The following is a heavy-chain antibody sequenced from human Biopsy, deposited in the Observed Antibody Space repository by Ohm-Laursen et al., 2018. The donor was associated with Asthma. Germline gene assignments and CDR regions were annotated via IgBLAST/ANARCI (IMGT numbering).Heavy chain of an antibody. CDR3: TRREYSDSRISPLDL. J-gene: IGHJ3*01. V-gene: IGHV3-23*01. Sequence: GSLRLSCAASGFTFSSYAMSWVRQAPGKGLEWVSAISGSGGSTYYADSVKGRSTISRDNSKNTLYLQMNSLRAEDTAVYYCTRREYSDSRISPLDLWGHGTMVTVSS. CDR2: ISGSGGST. D-gene: IGHD3-22*01. CDR1: GFTFSSYA.